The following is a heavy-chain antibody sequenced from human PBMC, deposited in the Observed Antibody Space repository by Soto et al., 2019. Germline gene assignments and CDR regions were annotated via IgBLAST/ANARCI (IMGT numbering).Heavy chain of an antibody. D-gene: IGHD6-13*01. CDR3: ATEGEITAAFAS. J-gene: IGHJ4*02. CDR2: MNPDSGNT. CDR1: GYTFTSYD. V-gene: IGHV1-8*01. Sequence: ASVKVSCKASGYTFTSYDINWVRQATGLGLEWMGWMNPDSGNTGYAQKFQGRVTMTSNTSINTAYMELSSLRSEDTAVYYCATEGEITAAFASWGQGALVTVSS.